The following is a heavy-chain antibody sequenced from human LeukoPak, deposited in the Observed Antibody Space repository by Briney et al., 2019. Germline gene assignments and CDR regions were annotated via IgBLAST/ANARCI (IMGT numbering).Heavy chain of an antibody. Sequence: PGGSLRLSCVASGFSFSTSWMNWVRQAPGRGLEWVANIKGDGSVHSYADSVKGRFTISRDNAKNSLFLHMNSLRAEDTAVYYCAKESDHGSAFDYWGQGTLVTVSS. CDR2: IKGDGSVH. D-gene: IGHD3-10*01. CDR1: GFSFSTSW. V-gene: IGHV3-7*01. J-gene: IGHJ4*02. CDR3: AKESDHGSAFDY.